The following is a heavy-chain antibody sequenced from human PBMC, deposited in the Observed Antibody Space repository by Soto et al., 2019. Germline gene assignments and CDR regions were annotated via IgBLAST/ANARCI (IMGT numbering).Heavy chain of an antibody. Sequence: SSVKVSFKASGGTFSSYAISLLLQAPGQLLEWMGGIIPIFGTANYAQKFQGRVTITADESTSTAYMELSSLRSEDTAVYYCSSHSSSWYSWFDPWGQGTLVTVSS. D-gene: IGHD6-13*01. CDR3: SSHSSSWYSWFDP. J-gene: IGHJ5*02. CDR2: IIPIFGTA. V-gene: IGHV1-69*13. CDR1: GGTFSSYA.